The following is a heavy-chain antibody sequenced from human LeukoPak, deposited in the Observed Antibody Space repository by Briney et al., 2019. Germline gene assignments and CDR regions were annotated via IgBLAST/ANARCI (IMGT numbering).Heavy chain of an antibody. Sequence: PGGSLRLSCAASGFTFSDYYMSWIRQAPGKGLEWVSYISSGSSYTTYADSVKGRFTISRDNAKNSLYLQMNSLRAEDTAVYYCARFYRDSGGWYEGGDYWGPGTLVTVSS. V-gene: IGHV3-11*03. D-gene: IGHD6-19*01. J-gene: IGHJ4*02. CDR2: ISSGSSYT. CDR3: ARFYRDSGGWYEGGDY. CDR1: GFTFSDYY.